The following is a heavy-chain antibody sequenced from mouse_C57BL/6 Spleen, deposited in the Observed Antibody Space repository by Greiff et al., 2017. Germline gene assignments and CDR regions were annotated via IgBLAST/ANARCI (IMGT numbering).Heavy chain of an antibody. CDR1: GYTFTSYW. CDR2: IYPGSGSP. Sequence: VQLQQPGAELVKPGASVKMSCKASGYTFTSYWITWVKQRPGQGLEWIGDIYPGSGSPTYNEKFKSKATLTVDTTSSTAYMQLSSLTSEDSAVYYCARGGITTVVADWYFDVWGTGTTVTVSS. J-gene: IGHJ1*03. CDR3: ARGGITTVVADWYFDV. D-gene: IGHD1-1*01. V-gene: IGHV1-55*01.